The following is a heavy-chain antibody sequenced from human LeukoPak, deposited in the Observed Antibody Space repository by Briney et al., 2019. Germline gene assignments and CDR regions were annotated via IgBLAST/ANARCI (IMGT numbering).Heavy chain of an antibody. CDR1: GASLSGHY. CDR3: AQNGQSGFSFDP. J-gene: IGHJ5*02. Sequence: SETLSLTCAVYGASLSGHYWSWIRQPPGKGLEWIGEGSDVGGTKYNPSLKSRVTISADTSKNQFSLKLSSVTAADTAVYYCAQNGQSGFSFDPWGQGTLVTVSS. CDR2: GSDVGGT. V-gene: IGHV4-34*01. D-gene: IGHD2-8*01.